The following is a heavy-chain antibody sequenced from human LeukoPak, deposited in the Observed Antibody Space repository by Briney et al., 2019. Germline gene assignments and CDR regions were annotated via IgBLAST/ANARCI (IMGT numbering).Heavy chain of an antibody. CDR2: IIPIFGTA. Sequence: GASVKVSCKASGGTFSSYAISWVRQAPGQVLEWMGGIIPIFGTANYAQKFQGRVTITADESTSTAYMELSSLRSEDTAVYYCAREAYGDYETFDYWGQGTLVTVSS. CDR1: GGTFSSYA. V-gene: IGHV1-69*13. D-gene: IGHD4-17*01. J-gene: IGHJ4*02. CDR3: AREAYGDYETFDY.